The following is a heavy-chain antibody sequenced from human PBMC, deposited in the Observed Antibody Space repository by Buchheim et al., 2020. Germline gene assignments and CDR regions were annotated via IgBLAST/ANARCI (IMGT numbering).Heavy chain of an antibody. CDR3: AKSDCTNGVCYYYYGMDV. D-gene: IGHD2-8*01. J-gene: IGHJ6*02. Sequence: EVQLLESGGGLVQPGGSLRLSCAASGFTFSSYAMSWVRQAPGKGLEWVSAISGSGGSTYYADSVKGRFTISRDNSKNTLYLPMNSLRAEDTAVYYCAKSDCTNGVCYYYYGMDVWGQGTT. CDR1: GFTFSSYA. V-gene: IGHV3-23*01. CDR2: ISGSGGST.